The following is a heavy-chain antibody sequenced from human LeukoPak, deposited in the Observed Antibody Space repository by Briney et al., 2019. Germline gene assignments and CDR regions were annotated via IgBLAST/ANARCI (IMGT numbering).Heavy chain of an antibody. D-gene: IGHD5/OR15-5a*01. CDR3: ASPVLLRANAFDI. V-gene: IGHV4-61*02. J-gene: IGHJ3*02. CDR2: IYTSGST. Sequence: PSQTLSLTCTVSGGSISSGSYYWSWIRQPAGKGLEWIGRIYTSGSTNYNPSLKSRVTISVDTSKNQFSLKLSSVTAADTAVYYCASPVLLRANAFDIWGQGTMVTVPS. CDR1: GGSISSGSYY.